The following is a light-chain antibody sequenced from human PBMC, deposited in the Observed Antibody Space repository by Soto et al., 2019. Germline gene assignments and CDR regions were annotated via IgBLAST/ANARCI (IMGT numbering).Light chain of an antibody. CDR1: QSISTF. V-gene: IGKV1-39*01. J-gene: IGKJ1*01. CDR3: HQSYGAPPA. Sequence: DIQMTQSPLSLSASVGDRVSITCRASQSISTFLNWYQQTPGRAPKLLIYAATTLQRGVPSRFVGTGSGTDFALTISSLQPEDFATYFCHQSYGAPPAFGQGTKVHIK. CDR2: AAT.